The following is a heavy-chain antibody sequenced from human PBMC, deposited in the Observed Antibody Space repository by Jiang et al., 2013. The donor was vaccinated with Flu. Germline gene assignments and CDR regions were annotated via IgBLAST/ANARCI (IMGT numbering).Heavy chain of an antibody. CDR1: GFTFSSYA. CDR2: ISYDGSNK. D-gene: IGHD2-2*01. J-gene: IGHJ6*02. Sequence: VQLVESGGGVVQPGRSLRLSCAASGFTFSSYAMHWVRQAPGKGLEWVAFISYDGSNKYYADSVKGRFTISRDNSKNTLYLQMNSLRAEDTAVYYCANIESSYQLSYYYYGMDVWGQGTTVTVSS. V-gene: IGHV3-30*04. CDR3: ANIESSYQLSYYYYGMDV.